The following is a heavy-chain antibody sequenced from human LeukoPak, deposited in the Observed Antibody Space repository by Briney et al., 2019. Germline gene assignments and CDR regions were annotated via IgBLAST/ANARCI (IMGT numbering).Heavy chain of an antibody. Sequence: PGGSLRLSCAASGFTFSDYHMTWIRRAPGQGLKWVSFTSNTGGTTYYADSVRGRFTISRDNTKNSLYLQMNSLRADDTAVYYCARGGNMGSAPFDYWGQGTLVTVSS. CDR3: ARGGNMGSAPFDY. D-gene: IGHD1/OR15-1a*01. J-gene: IGHJ4*02. V-gene: IGHV3-11*01. CDR2: TSNTGGTT. CDR1: GFTFSDYH.